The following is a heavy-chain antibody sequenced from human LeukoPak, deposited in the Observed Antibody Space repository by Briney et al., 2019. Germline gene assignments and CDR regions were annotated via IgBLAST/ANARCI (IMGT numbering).Heavy chain of an antibody. J-gene: IGHJ6*03. CDR1: GGTFSSYA. V-gene: IGHV1-69*13. Sequence: EASVKVSCKASGGTFSSYAISWVRQAPGQGLEWMGGIIPIFGTANYAQKFQGRVTITADESTSTAYMELSSLRSEDTAVYYCAGFSSSSPYYYYMDVWGKGTTVTVSS. D-gene: IGHD6-6*01. CDR2: IIPIFGTA. CDR3: AGFSSSSPYYYYMDV.